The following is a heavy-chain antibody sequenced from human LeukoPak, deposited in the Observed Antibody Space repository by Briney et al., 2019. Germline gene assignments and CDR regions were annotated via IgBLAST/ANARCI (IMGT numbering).Heavy chain of an antibody. CDR1: GYTFTTYY. Sequence: ASVKVSCTASGYTFTTYYMHWVRQAPGQGLEWMGIINPSGGSTSYAQKFQGRVTMTRDMSTSTDYMELSSLRSEDTAVYYCARDNSVEDTAWWFDPWGQGTLVTVSS. J-gene: IGHJ5*02. CDR3: ARDNSVEDTAWWFDP. CDR2: INPSGGST. V-gene: IGHV1-46*01. D-gene: IGHD4-23*01.